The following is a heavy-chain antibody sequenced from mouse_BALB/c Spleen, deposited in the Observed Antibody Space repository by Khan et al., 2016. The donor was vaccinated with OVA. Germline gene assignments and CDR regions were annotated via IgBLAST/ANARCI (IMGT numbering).Heavy chain of an antibody. V-gene: IGHV3-2*02. D-gene: IGHD1-1*01. CDR2: ISYSGST. Sequence: EVQLVESGPGLVKPSQSLSLTCTVTGYSITSNYAWNWIRQSPGNKLEWMGYISYSGSTSYNTSLKSRISITRDKSKNQLFLQLNSVTTEDTATYYCARKNYYGYAVDYWGQGTSVTVSS. CDR3: ARKNYYGYAVDY. J-gene: IGHJ4*01. CDR1: GYSITSNYA.